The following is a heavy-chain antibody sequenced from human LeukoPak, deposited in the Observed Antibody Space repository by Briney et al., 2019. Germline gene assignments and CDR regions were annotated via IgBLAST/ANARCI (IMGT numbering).Heavy chain of an antibody. CDR3: ARDRQWLVDH. D-gene: IGHD6-19*01. J-gene: IGHJ5*02. Sequence: SETLSLTCTVPGDSFSSYYWSWIRQPAGKGLEWIGRVYVTGSTNLNPALQSRLTMSVDTSKNQFSLKLTSVTAADTAVYYCARDRQWLVDHWGQGTLVTVSS. CDR1: GDSFSSYY. CDR2: VYVTGST. V-gene: IGHV4-4*07.